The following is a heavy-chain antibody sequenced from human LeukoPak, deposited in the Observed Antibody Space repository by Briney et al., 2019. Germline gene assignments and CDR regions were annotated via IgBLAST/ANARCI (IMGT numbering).Heavy chain of an antibody. CDR2: INPNSGGT. Sequence: ASVKVSCKASGYTFTGYYMHWVRQAPGQGLEWMGWINPNSGGTNYAQKFQGRVTMTRDTSISTAYMELSRLRSDDTAVYYCARDYHWLRSYYYYYYYMDVWGKGTTVTVSS. D-gene: IGHD5-12*01. J-gene: IGHJ6*03. CDR1: GYTFTGYY. V-gene: IGHV1-2*02. CDR3: ARDYHWLRSYYYYYYYMDV.